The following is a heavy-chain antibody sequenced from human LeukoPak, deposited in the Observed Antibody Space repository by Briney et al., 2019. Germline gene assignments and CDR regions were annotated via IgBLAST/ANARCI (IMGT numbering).Heavy chain of an antibody. J-gene: IGHJ4*02. CDR1: GFTFSSNY. V-gene: IGHV3-53*01. Sequence: PGGSLRLSCAASGFTFSSNYMSWVRQAPGKGLEWVSVIYSGGSTYYSESAKGRFTISRDNSKNTLYLQMNSLRAEDTAVYYCARSSSWYGVDYWGQGTLVTVSS. D-gene: IGHD6-13*01. CDR3: ARSSSWYGVDY. CDR2: IYSGGST.